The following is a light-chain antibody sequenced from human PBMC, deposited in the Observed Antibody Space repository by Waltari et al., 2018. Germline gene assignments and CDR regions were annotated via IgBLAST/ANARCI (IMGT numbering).Light chain of an antibody. Sequence: QLLLTQSPSASASLGASIKLTCTLSSGHSNNIIAWLQQQPGKGPRYLMRVNSDGSHGKGDEIPDRFSGSSSGAERYLTISSVQSEDEADYYCETGGHGTWVFGGGTKLTVL. CDR1: SGHSNNI. J-gene: IGLJ3*02. CDR3: ETGGHGTWV. CDR2: VNSDGSH. V-gene: IGLV4-69*01.